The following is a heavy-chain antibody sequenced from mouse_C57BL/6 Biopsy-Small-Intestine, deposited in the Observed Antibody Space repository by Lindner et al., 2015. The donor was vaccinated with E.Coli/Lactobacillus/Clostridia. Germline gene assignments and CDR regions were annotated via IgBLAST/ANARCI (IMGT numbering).Heavy chain of an antibody. J-gene: IGHJ1*03. CDR1: GYTFTDYY. Sequence: VQLQESGPVPVKPGASVKMSCKASGYTFTDYYMNWVKQSHGKSLEWIGVINPYNGGTSYNQKFKGKATLTVDKSSSTAYMELNSLTSEDSAVYYCLYGSSWYFDVWGTGTTVTVSS. D-gene: IGHD1-1*01. V-gene: IGHV1-19*01. CDR3: LYGSSWYFDV. CDR2: INPYNGGT.